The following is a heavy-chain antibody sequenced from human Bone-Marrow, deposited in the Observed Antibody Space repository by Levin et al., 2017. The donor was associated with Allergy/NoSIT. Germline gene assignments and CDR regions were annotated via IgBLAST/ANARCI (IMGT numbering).Heavy chain of an antibody. J-gene: IGHJ5*02. V-gene: IGHV1-69*13. CDR2: IIPIFGTA. CDR1: GGTFSSYA. CDR3: ARDGGYYDSSGLTMNWFDP. Sequence: GASVKVSCKASGGTFSSYAISWVRQAPGQGLEWMGGIIPIFGTANYAQKFQGRVTITADESTSTAYMELSSLRSEDTAVYYCARDGGYYDSSGLTMNWFDPWGQGTLVTVSS. D-gene: IGHD3-22*01.